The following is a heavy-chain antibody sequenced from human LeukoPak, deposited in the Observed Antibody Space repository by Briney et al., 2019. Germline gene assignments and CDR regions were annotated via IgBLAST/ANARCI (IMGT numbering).Heavy chain of an antibody. V-gene: IGHV3-23*01. Sequence: GGSLRLSCAASGFTFSSYAMSWVRQASGKGLEWVSAISGSGGTTYYADSVKGRFTISRDNSNNTLYLQMNSLRAEDTAIYYCAKATSGWAYYAYDYWGQGTLVTVSS. J-gene: IGHJ4*02. CDR1: GFTFSSYA. D-gene: IGHD6-19*01. CDR3: AKATSGWAYYAYDY. CDR2: ISGSGGTT.